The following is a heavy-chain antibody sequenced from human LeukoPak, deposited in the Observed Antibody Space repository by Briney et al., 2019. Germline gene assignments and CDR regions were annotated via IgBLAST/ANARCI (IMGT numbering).Heavy chain of an antibody. CDR1: GFTFSSYA. Sequence: GGSLRLSCAASGFTFSSYAMSWVRQAPGKGLEWVSGISSKGASTYYVDSVKGRFTISRDNSKNTLFLQMNSLRAEDTAVYYCAKPPFRGVVVAATADYWGQGTLVTVSS. J-gene: IGHJ4*02. CDR3: AKPPFRGVVVAATADY. V-gene: IGHV3-23*01. CDR2: ISSKGAST. D-gene: IGHD2-15*01.